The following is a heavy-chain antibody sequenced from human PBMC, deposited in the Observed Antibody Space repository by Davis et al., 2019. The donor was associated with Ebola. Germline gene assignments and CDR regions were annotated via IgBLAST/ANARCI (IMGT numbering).Heavy chain of an antibody. J-gene: IGHJ4*02. V-gene: IGHV1-69*13. CDR1: GGTFSSYA. Sequence: SVKVSCKASGGTFSSYAISWVRQAPGQGLEWMGGIIPIFGTANYAQKFQGRVTITADESTSTAYMELSSLRSEDTAMYYCARGRMTYYYDSSGYYFDYWGQGTLVTVSS. CDR2: IIPIFGTA. D-gene: IGHD3-22*01. CDR3: ARGRMTYYYDSSGYYFDY.